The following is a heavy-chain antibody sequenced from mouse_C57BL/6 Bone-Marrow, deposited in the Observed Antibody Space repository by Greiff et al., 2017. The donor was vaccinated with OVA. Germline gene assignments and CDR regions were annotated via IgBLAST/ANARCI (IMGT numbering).Heavy chain of an antibody. Sequence: EVKLVESGGGLVKPGGSLKLSCAASGFTFSSYAMSWVRQTPEKRLEWVATISDGGSYTYYPDNVKGRFTISRDNAKNNLYLQMSHLKSEDTAMYYCARDRNYGSSLYYFDYWGQGTTLTVSS. V-gene: IGHV5-4*01. CDR2: ISDGGSYT. CDR1: GFTFSSYA. J-gene: IGHJ2*01. CDR3: ARDRNYGSSLYYFDY. D-gene: IGHD1-1*01.